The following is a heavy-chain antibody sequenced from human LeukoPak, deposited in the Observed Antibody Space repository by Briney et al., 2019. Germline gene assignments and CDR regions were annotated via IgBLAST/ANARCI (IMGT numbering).Heavy chain of an antibody. J-gene: IGHJ4*02. D-gene: IGHD1-1*01. CDR2: IHPSGIT. CDR3: ARGQDAFKTGY. Sequence: SQTLSLTCTVSGGSLTIGSYYWTWIRHYPGKGLEWIGYIHPSGITDYNPSLKSRVTMSLAMSQNQFSLKLTSVTAADTAIYYCARGQDAFKTGYWGQGTLVTV. CDR1: GGSLTIGSYY. V-gene: IGHV4-31*03.